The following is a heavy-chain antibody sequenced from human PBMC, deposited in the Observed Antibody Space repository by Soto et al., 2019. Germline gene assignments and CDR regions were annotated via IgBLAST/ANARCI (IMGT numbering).Heavy chain of an antibody. J-gene: IGHJ5*02. CDR3: TREARYCSSTSFYNWFDP. CDR2: IRSKAYGGTT. V-gene: IGHV3-49*04. CDR1: GFTFGDYA. Sequence: GGSLRLSCTASGFTFGDYAMSWVRQAPGKGLEWVGFIRSKAYGGTTEYAASVKGRFTISRDDSKSIAYLQMNSLKTDDTAVYYCTREARYCSSTSFYNWFDPWGQGTLVTVSS. D-gene: IGHD2-2*01.